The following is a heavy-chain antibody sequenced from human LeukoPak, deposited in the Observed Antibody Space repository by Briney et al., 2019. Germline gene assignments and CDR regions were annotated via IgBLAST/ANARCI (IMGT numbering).Heavy chain of an antibody. CDR2: MNPNSGNT. CDR1: GYTFTSYD. D-gene: IGHD3-22*01. CDR3: ARGRFLYYYDSSGSDAFDI. Sequence: GASVKVSCKASGYTFTSYDINWVRQATGQGLEWMGWMNPNSGNTGYAQKFQGRVTMTRNTSISTAYMELSSLRSEDTAVYYCARGRFLYYYDSSGSDAFDIWGQGTMVTASS. V-gene: IGHV1-8*01. J-gene: IGHJ3*02.